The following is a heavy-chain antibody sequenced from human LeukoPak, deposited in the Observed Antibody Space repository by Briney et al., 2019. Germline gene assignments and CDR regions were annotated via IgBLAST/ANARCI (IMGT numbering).Heavy chain of an antibody. Sequence: GGTPRLSCAASGFTFSTFTMSWGRHGPGRWLEWVASISSTSNNIHYADSGKGRFTISRDNAENSLFLQMNSLRAEDTAVYYCVRGDNRESWGQGTLVTVSS. D-gene: IGHD1-14*01. CDR1: GFTFSTFT. CDR3: VRGDNRES. V-gene: IGHV3-21*01. CDR2: ISSTSNNI. J-gene: IGHJ5*02.